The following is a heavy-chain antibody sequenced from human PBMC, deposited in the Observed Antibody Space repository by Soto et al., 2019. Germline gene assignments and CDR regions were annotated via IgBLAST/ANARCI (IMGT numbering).Heavy chain of an antibody. CDR2: IIPILGIA. CDR3: ARSSPGGGADY. D-gene: IGHD3-16*01. CDR1: GGTFSSYT. V-gene: IGHV1-69*02. J-gene: IGHJ4*02. Sequence: SVKVSCKASGGTFSSYTISWVRQAPGQGLEWMGRIIPILGIANYAQKFQGRVTITADKSTSTAYMELSSLRSEGTAVYYCARSSPGGGADYWGQGTLVTVSS.